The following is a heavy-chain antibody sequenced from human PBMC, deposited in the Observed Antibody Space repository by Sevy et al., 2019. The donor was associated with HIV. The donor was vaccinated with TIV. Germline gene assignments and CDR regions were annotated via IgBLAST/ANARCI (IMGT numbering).Heavy chain of an antibody. CDR1: GFTFGDYA. CDR2: IRSKAYGGTT. J-gene: IGHJ4*02. CDR3: SSGGRFLEWFPGA. D-gene: IGHD3-3*01. Sequence: GGSLRLSCTASGFTFGDYAMSWFRQAPGKGLEWVGFIRSKAYGGTTEDAASVKGRFTISRDDSKSIAYLQMNSLKTEDTAVYYCSSGGRFLEWFPGAWGQGTLVTVSS. V-gene: IGHV3-49*03.